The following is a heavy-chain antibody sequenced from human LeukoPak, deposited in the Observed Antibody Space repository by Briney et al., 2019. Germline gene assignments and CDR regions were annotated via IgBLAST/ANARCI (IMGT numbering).Heavy chain of an antibody. CDR3: ARVIVGATGDYFDY. CDR2: INSDGSST. D-gene: IGHD1-26*01. CDR1: GFTFSSYW. Sequence: GRSLRLSCAASGFTFSSYWMHWVRQAPGKGLVWVSRINSDGSSTSYADSVKGRFTISRDNAKNTLYLQMNSLRAEDTAVYYCARVIVGATGDYFDYWGQGTLVTVSS. J-gene: IGHJ4*02. V-gene: IGHV3-74*01.